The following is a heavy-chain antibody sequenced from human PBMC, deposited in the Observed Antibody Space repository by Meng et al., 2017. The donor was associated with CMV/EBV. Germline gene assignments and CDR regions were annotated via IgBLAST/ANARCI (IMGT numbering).Heavy chain of an antibody. D-gene: IGHD3-10*01. CDR3: AKEDGSGSYSIDY. CDR1: GFNFSSYG. V-gene: IGHV3-30*02. CDR2: IRYDGSNK. Sequence: QGELVESGGGGVQPGGSLRLSWAASGFNFSSYGMHWVRQAPGKGLEWVAFIRYDGSNKYYADSVKGRFTISRDNSKNTLYLQMNSLRAEDTAVYYCAKEDGSGSYSIDYWGQGTLVTVSS. J-gene: IGHJ4*02.